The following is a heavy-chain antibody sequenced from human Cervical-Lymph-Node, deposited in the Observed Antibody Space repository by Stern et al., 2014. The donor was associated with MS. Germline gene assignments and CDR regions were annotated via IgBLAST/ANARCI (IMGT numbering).Heavy chain of an antibody. CDR3: TTVLS. V-gene: IGHV3-15*01. CDR1: GFTFSGTW. J-gene: IGHJ4*02. Sequence: EVQLVESGGGLVKPGGSLRLSCAASGFTFSGTWMYWVRQAPGKGLEWVGRIKTTSDGGTTDYAAPVKGRFIISRDDSKNTLYLQMNSLKSEDTGIYYCTTVLSWGQGTLVTVSS. CDR2: IKTTSDGGTT.